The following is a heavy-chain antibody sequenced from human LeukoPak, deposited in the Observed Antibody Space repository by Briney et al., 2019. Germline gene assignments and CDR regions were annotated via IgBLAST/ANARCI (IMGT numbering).Heavy chain of an antibody. CDR3: ARRYCTNGVCYSYFDY. J-gene: IGHJ4*02. CDR2: IYPGDSDT. D-gene: IGHD2-8*01. V-gene: IGHV5-51*01. CDR1: GYSFTSYW. Sequence: GESLKISCKGSGYSFTSYWIGWVRQMPGKGLEWMGIIYPGDSDTRYSRSFQGQVTISADKSISTAYLPWRSLKASDTAMYYCARRYCTNGVCYSYFDYWGQGTLVTVSS.